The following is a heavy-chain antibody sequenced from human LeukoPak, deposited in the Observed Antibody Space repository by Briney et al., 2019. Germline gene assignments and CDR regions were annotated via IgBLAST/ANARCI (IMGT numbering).Heavy chain of an antibody. V-gene: IGHV1-69*10. CDR3: ARGMDMLRGITIVRYMDV. D-gene: IGHD3-10*01. CDR2: FIPILGTA. J-gene: IGHJ6*03. Sequence: SVTVSCKASGGTFSDYALNWVRQAPAQGLEWMGVFIPILGTANSTHKFHDRVTITADISTNTVYMELSRLRSEETAVYYCARGMDMLRGITIVRYMDVWGKGTTVTVSS. CDR1: GGTFSDYA.